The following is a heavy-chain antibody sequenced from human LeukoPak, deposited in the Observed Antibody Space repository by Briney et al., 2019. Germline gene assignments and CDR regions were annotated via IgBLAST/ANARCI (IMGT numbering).Heavy chain of an antibody. Sequence: SETLSLTCAVYGGPFTGYYWSWIRQSPDKGLEWIGEINHRGSTNYNSSLKSRVTISVDTSKNQFSLKLSSVTAADTAVYYCAREGLGYGDYGFDPWGQGTLVTVSS. CDR2: INHRGST. D-gene: IGHD4-17*01. V-gene: IGHV4-34*01. CDR1: GGPFTGYY. J-gene: IGHJ5*02. CDR3: AREGLGYGDYGFDP.